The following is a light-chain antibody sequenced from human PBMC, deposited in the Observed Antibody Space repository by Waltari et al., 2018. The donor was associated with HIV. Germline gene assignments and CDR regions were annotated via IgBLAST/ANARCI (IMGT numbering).Light chain of an antibody. CDR2: SNN. CDR1: SSNLGSNT. CDR3: ATWDDSLNGVV. J-gene: IGLJ2*01. Sequence: QSVLTPPPSASGTPGQRVTISCSGTSSNLGSNTVNWYQQLPGTAPKVLIYSNNQRPSGVPDRFSGSKSGTSASLAISGLQSEDEAAYYCATWDDSLNGVVFGGGTTLTGL. V-gene: IGLV1-44*01.